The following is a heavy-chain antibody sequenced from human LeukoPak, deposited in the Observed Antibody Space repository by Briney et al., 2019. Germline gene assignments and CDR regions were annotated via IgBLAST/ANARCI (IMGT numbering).Heavy chain of an antibody. CDR3: AKDGGTSYWYFDL. CDR1: GFTFSSYE. D-gene: IGHD2-15*01. J-gene: IGHJ2*01. CDR2: ISSSGSTI. V-gene: IGHV3-48*03. Sequence: GGSLRLSCAASGFTFSSYEMNWVRQAPGKGLEWVSYISSSGSTIYYADSVKGRFTISRDNSKNTLYLQMNSLRAEDTAVYYCAKDGGTSYWYFDLWGRGTLVTVSS.